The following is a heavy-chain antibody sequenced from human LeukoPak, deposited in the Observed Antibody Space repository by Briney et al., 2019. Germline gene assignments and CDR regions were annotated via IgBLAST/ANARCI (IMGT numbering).Heavy chain of an antibody. V-gene: IGHV3-23*01. CDR2: ISGSGGST. CDR3: AKAAKGIAAAGTFGYYFDY. J-gene: IGHJ4*02. CDR1: GFTFSSYA. D-gene: IGHD6-13*01. Sequence: GGSLRLSCAASGFTFSSYAMSWVRQAPGKGLEWVSAISGSGGSTYYADSVKGRFTISRDNSKNTLYLQMNSLRAEDTAVYYCAKAAKGIAAAGTFGYYFDYWGQGTLVTVSS.